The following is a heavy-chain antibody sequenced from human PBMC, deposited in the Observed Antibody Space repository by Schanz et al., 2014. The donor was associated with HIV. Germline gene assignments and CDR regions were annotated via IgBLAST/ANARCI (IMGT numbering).Heavy chain of an antibody. D-gene: IGHD2-15*01. Sequence: QVQLEQSGTEVAQPGASVKVSCKASGYTFSRSAISWVRQAPGQGLEWMGWISGKNGETNYAQNFQGRVTMTTDTSASTTYMELTSLRSDDTAMYYCARDLNRWRDGSEKWFDTWGQGTLVTVSS. CDR2: ISGKNGET. CDR3: ARDLNRWRDGSEKWFDT. V-gene: IGHV1-18*01. J-gene: IGHJ5*02. CDR1: GYTFSRSA.